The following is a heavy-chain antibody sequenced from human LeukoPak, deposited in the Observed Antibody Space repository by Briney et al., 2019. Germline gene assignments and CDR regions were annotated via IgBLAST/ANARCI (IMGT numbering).Heavy chain of an antibody. D-gene: IGHD2-8*02. Sequence: PGGSVRLSCAASGFPFTSGFTFSDYYMSWIRQAPGKGLEWVSYISSTSAYTSYADSVKGRFTISRDNANNSLFLQMNGLRAEDTAIYYCARGGTGAFDYWGQGTLVTVSS. CDR2: ISSTSAYT. CDR1: GFPFTSGFTFSDYY. J-gene: IGHJ4*02. CDR3: ARGGTGAFDY. V-gene: IGHV3-11*06.